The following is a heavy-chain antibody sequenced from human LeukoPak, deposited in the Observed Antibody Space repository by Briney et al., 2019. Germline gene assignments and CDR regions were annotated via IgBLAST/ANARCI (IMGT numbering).Heavy chain of an antibody. J-gene: IGHJ4*02. CDR3: ARHVYSSSWYDY. CDR2: IYYSGST. D-gene: IGHD6-13*01. V-gene: IGHV4-59*08. CDR1: GGSMSSYY. Sequence: SETLSLTCTVSGGSMSSYYWSWIRQPPGKGLEWIGYIYYSGSTNYNPSLKSRVTISVDTSKNQFSLKLSSVTAADTAVYYCARHVYSSSWYDYWGQGTLVNVSS.